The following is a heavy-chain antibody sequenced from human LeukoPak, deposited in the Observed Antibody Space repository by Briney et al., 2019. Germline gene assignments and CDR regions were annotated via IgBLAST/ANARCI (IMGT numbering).Heavy chain of an antibody. CDR1: GFTFSSYE. V-gene: IGHV3-48*03. CDR2: ISSSGNTI. CDR3: AKGSDFDY. D-gene: IGHD1-26*01. Sequence: GGSLRLSCAASGFTFSSYEMNWVRQAPGKGLEWVSYISSSGNTIYYADSVKGRFTISRDNAKNSLCLQINSLRAEDTAVYYCAKGSDFDYWGQGTLVTVSS. J-gene: IGHJ4*02.